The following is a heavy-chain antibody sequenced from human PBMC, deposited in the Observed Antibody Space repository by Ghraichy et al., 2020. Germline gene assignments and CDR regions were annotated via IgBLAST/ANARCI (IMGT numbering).Heavy chain of an antibody. CDR1: GYTLTELS. CDR3: ATTRLVGEQDTYYYYGMDV. V-gene: IGHV1-24*01. D-gene: IGHD6-19*01. J-gene: IGHJ6*02. Sequence: ASVKVSCKVSGYTLTELSMHWVRQAPGKGLEWMGGFDPEDGETIYAQKFQGRVTMTEDTSTDTAYMELSSLRSEDTAVYYCATTRLVGEQDTYYYYGMDVWGQGTTVTVSS. CDR2: FDPEDGET.